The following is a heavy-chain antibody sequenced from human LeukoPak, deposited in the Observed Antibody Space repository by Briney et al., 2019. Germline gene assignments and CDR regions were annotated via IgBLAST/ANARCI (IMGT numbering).Heavy chain of an antibody. CDR3: ARDGIAARPQQFSNWFDP. CDR1: GGSFSGYY. CDR2: INHSGST. D-gene: IGHD6-6*01. V-gene: IGHV4-34*01. J-gene: IGHJ5*02. Sequence: SETLSLTCAVYGGSFSGYYWSWIRQPPGKGLEWIGEINHSGSTYYNPSLKSRVTISVDTSKNQFSLKLSSVTAADTAVYYCARDGIAARPQQFSNWFDPWGQGTLVTVSS.